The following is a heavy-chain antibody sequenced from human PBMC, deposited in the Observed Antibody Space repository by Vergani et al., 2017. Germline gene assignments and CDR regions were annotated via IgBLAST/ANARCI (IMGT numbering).Heavy chain of an antibody. V-gene: IGHV4-30-4*08. CDR1: GGSISSGDYY. D-gene: IGHD3-10*01. CDR3: ARXSGSYYFTGYYFDY. J-gene: IGHJ4*02. Sequence: QVQLQESGPGLVKPSQTLSLTCTVSGGSISSGDYYWSWIRQPPGKGLEWIGYIYYSGSTYYNPSLKSRVTISVDTSKNQFSLKLSSVTAADTAVYYCARXSGSYYFTGYYFDYWGQGTLVTVSS. CDR2: IYYSGST.